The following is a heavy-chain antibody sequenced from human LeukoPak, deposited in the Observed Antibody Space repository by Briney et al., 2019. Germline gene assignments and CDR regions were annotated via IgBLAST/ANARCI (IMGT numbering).Heavy chain of an antibody. V-gene: IGHV4-31*03. CDR3: ARESTGVSSSSNYYYMDV. CDR1: GGSISSGGYY. CDR2: IYYSGIT. J-gene: IGHJ6*03. Sequence: SETLSLTCTVSGGSISSGGYYWSWIRQHPGKGLEWIGYIYYSGITYYNPSLKSRVTISVDTSKNQFSLKLSSVTAADTAVYYCARESTGVSSSSNYYYMDVWGKGTTVTVSS. D-gene: IGHD6-6*01.